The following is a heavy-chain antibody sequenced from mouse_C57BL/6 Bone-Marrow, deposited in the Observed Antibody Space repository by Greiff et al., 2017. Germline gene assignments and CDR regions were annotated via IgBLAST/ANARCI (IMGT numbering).Heavy chain of an antibody. Sequence: QVQLQQPGAELVMPGASVKLSCKASGYTFTSYWMHWVKQRPGQGLEWIGEIDPSDSYTNYNQKFKGKSTLTVDKSSSTAYMQLSSLTSEDSAVYYCGRGYYYGTNWYFDVWGTGTTVTVSS. CDR3: GRGYYYGTNWYFDV. D-gene: IGHD1-1*01. V-gene: IGHV1-69*01. CDR1: GYTFTSYW. CDR2: IDPSDSYT. J-gene: IGHJ1*03.